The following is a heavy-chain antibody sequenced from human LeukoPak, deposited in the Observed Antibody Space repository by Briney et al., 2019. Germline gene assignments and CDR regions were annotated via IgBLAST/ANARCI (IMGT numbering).Heavy chain of an antibody. V-gene: IGHV3-30*01. Sequence: PGGSLRLSCAASGFTFSGYALHWVRQAPGKGLEWVAVTSSDGTNRYYADSVKGRFTISRDNSKNTVYLQMNSLRAEDTAVYYCARVSIFGVVIPPDYWGQGTLVTVSS. D-gene: IGHD3-3*02. CDR3: ARVSIFGVVIPPDY. CDR1: GFTFSGYA. CDR2: TSSDGTNR. J-gene: IGHJ4*02.